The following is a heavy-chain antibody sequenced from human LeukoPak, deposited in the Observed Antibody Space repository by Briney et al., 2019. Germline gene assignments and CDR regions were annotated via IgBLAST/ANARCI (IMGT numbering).Heavy chain of an antibody. Sequence: GGSLRLSCAASGFTFSSYAMSWVRQAPGKGREWVSSISGSGNRTYYADSVKGRFTISRDNSKNTLFLQMNSLRAEDTAVYYCAKNLYCGGGSCYPSALGMDVWGQGTTVTVSS. CDR1: GFTFSSYA. D-gene: IGHD2-15*01. CDR2: ISGSGNRT. J-gene: IGHJ6*02. V-gene: IGHV3-23*01. CDR3: AKNLYCGGGSCYPSALGMDV.